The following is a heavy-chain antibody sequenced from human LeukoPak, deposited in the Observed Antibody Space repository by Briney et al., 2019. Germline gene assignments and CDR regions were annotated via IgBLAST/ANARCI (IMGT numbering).Heavy chain of an antibody. D-gene: IGHD1-14*01. CDR3: AGGSNRIIYYFDY. CDR2: IYYSGST. J-gene: IGHJ4*02. CDR1: GGSISSYY. Sequence: SETLSLTCTVSGGSISSYYWSWIRQPPGKGLEWIGYIYYSGSTNYNPSLKSRVTISVDTSKNQFSLKLSSVTAADTAVYYCAGGSNRIIYYFDYWGQGTLVTVSS. V-gene: IGHV4-59*08.